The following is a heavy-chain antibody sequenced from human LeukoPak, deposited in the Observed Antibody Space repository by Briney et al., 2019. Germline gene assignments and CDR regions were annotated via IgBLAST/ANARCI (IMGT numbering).Heavy chain of an antibody. V-gene: IGHV1-2*02. CDR1: GYTFPFHY. CDR2: INPDSGDT. CDR3: ARETAVTTAIHLNHFDL. Sequence: ASVKVSCKASGYTFPFHYLHWVRQAPGQGLEWMVWINPDSGDTHYAQRFQGRVSVTRDTSITTAYMDLSTLRSDDTAMYYCARETAVTTAIHLNHFDLWGQGTLITVSS. D-gene: IGHD4-17*01. J-gene: IGHJ4*02.